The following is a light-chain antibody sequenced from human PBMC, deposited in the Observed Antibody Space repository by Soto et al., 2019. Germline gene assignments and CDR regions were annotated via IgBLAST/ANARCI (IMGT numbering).Light chain of an antibody. Sequence: DIQMTQSPSSLSASVGDRVTITCQASQDIRNYLNWYQQKPGKAPKLLIYDASNLETGVPSRFSAGGSGTDFTFSISSLQPEDIATYYCQQYDNFPRTFGQGTRLDLK. CDR1: QDIRNY. CDR2: DAS. J-gene: IGKJ2*01. CDR3: QQYDNFPRT. V-gene: IGKV1-33*01.